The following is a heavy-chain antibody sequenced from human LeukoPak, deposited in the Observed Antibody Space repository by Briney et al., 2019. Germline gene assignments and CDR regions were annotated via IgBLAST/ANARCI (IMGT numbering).Heavy chain of an antibody. CDR3: AKSRFMITFGGVDY. CDR2: ISSSGSTI. D-gene: IGHD3-16*01. V-gene: IGHV3-11*01. J-gene: IGHJ4*02. CDR1: GFTFSDYY. Sequence: GGSLRLSCAASGFTFSDYYMSWIRQAPGKGLEWVSYISSSGSTIDYADSVKGRFTISRDNAKNSLYLQMNSLRAEDTAVYYCAKSRFMITFGGVDYWGQGTLVTVSS.